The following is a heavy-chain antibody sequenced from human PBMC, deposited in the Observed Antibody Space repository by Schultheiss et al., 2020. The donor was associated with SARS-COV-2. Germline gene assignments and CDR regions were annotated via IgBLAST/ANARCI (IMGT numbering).Heavy chain of an antibody. V-gene: IGHV1-18*01. Sequence: ASVKVSCKASGGTFSSYAISWVRQAPGQGLEWMGWISAYNGNTNYAQNLQGRITMTTDTSTSTAYMVLRSLISDDTAVYYCARDHSRFLEWLLQGVMYFDYWGQGTLVTGS. D-gene: IGHD3-3*01. J-gene: IGHJ4*02. CDR2: ISAYNGNT. CDR3: ARDHSRFLEWLLQGVMYFDY. CDR1: GGTFSSYA.